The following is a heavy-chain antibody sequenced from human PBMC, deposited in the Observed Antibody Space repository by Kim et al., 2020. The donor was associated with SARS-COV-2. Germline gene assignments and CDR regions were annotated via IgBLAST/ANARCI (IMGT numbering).Heavy chain of an antibody. D-gene: IGHD1-7*01. CDR2: INPNSGGT. CDR1: GYTFTGYY. J-gene: IGHJ4*02. Sequence: ASVKVSCKASGYTFTGYYMHWVRQAPGQGLEWMGWINPNSGGTNYAQKFQGRVTMTRDTSISTAYMELSRLRSDDTAVYYCARVPGGMRTGTTIFDYWGQGTLVTVSS. CDR3: ARVPGGMRTGTTIFDY. V-gene: IGHV1-2*02.